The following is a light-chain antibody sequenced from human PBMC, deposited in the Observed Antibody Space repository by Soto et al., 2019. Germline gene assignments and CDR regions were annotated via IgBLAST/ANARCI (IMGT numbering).Light chain of an antibody. CDR1: QNIYSN. J-gene: IGKJ1*01. Sequence: IALTQSPATLSVSPGDRVTLSCWASQNIYSNLGWYQQIPGQAPRLIIYRASARPTGIPARFSGSGSGTEFPLTISSLQSEDFATYYCQQYHNLWSFGRGTKVDIK. CDR2: RAS. CDR3: QQYHNLWS. V-gene: IGKV3-15*01.